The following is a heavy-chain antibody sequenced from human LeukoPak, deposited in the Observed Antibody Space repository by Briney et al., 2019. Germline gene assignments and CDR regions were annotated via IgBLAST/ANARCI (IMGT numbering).Heavy chain of an antibody. CDR3: ARDVYCSGGSCQGGYWFDP. Sequence: ASVKVSCKASGYTFTGYYMHWVRQAPGQGLEWMGWINPNSGGTNYAQKFQGRVTMTTDTSTSTAYMELRSLRSDDTAVYYCARDVYCSGGSCQGGYWFDPWGQGTLVTVSS. D-gene: IGHD2-15*01. CDR2: INPNSGGT. J-gene: IGHJ5*02. CDR1: GYTFTGYY. V-gene: IGHV1-2*02.